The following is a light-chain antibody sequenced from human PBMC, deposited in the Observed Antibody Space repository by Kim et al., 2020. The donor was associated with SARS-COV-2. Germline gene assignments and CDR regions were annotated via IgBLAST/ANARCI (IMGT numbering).Light chain of an antibody. J-gene: IGLJ2*01. CDR1: SSDVGGYNY. CDR3: SSYAGSNNLV. Sequence: GPSVHISCTGTSSDVGGYNYVSWYLQHPGKAPKLLIYEVSKRPSGVPDRFSGSKSGNTASLTVSWLQAEDEADYYCSSYAGSNNLVFGGGTQLTVL. CDR2: EVS. V-gene: IGLV2-8*01.